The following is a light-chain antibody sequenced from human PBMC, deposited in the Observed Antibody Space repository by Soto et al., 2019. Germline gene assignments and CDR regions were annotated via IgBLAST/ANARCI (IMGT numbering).Light chain of an antibody. CDR3: KSYDSCLSGSVV. CDR1: SSNIGAGYD. V-gene: IGLV1-40*01. Sequence: QSVLTQPHSMSGAPGQRVTISCNGSSSNIGAGYDVHWYQQLPGTAPKLLIYGNSNRPSGVPDRFSGSKSGTSASLAIPGLQAEDEADYYCKSYDSCLSGSVVFGGGTKLTVL. J-gene: IGLJ2*01. CDR2: GNS.